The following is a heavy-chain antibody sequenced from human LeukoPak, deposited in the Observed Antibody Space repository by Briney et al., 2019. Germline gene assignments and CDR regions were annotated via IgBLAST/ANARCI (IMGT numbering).Heavy chain of an antibody. CDR1: GGSISSSSYC. CDR2: IYYSGST. J-gene: IGHJ4*02. D-gene: IGHD3-10*01. CDR3: ASFPMVRGVIAY. V-gene: IGHV4-39*01. Sequence: PSETLSLTCTVSGGSISSSSYCWGWIRQPPGKGLEWIGSIYYSGSTYYNPSLKSRVTISVDTSKNQFSLKLSSVTAADTAVYYCASFPMVRGVIAYWGQGTLVTVSS.